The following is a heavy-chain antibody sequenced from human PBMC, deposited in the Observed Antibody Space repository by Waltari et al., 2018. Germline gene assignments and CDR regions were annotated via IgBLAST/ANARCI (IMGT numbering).Heavy chain of an antibody. D-gene: IGHD2-2*01. CDR2: INHSGST. Sequence: QVQLQQWGAGLLKPSETLSLTCAVYGGSFSGYYWSWIRQPPGKGLEWIGEINHSGSTNYNPSLKSRVTISVDTSKNQISLKLSSVTAADTAVYYCARGPSRYCSSTSCPRWDYWGQGTLVTVSS. J-gene: IGHJ4*02. CDR3: ARGPSRYCSSTSCPRWDY. CDR1: GGSFSGYY. V-gene: IGHV4-34*01.